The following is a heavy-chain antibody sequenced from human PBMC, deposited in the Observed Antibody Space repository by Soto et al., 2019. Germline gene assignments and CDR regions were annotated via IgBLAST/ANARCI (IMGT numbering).Heavy chain of an antibody. CDR1: GYNFATYW. CDR2: IYPHDSDT. V-gene: IGHV5-51*01. J-gene: IGHJ4*02. Sequence: LKSSCKGSGYNFATYWIGWVRQMPGKGLEWMGIIYPHDSDTRYSPSFQGQVTISADKSISTAYLQWSSLKASDTAIYYCARRLDNTLDFWGQGTLVTVSS. CDR3: ARRLDNTLDF. D-gene: IGHD1-20*01.